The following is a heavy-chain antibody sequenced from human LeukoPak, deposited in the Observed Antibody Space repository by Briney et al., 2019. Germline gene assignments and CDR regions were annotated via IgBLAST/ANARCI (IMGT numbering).Heavy chain of an antibody. V-gene: IGHV1-46*01. D-gene: IGHD2-2*01. CDR1: GYTFTSYY. J-gene: IGHJ5*02. Sequence: ASVKVSCKASGYTFTSYYMHWVRQAPGQGLEWMGIINPNGGSTSYAQKFQGRVTMTRDTSTSTVYMELSSLRSEDTAVYYCARSVPAYNWFDPWGQGTLVTVSS. CDR3: ARSVPAYNWFDP. CDR2: INPNGGST.